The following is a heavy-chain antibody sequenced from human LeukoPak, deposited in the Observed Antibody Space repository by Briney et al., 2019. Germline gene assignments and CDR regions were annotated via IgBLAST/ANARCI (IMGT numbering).Heavy chain of an antibody. Sequence: GGSLRLSCAASGFTFSKYAMRWVRQAPGKGLEWVSGIGLSGDSTYYADSVKGRFTISRDISKNTLYLQMNSLRAEDTAIYYCAKRQGAYGSGSYFDYWGQGTLVTVSS. D-gene: IGHD3-10*01. V-gene: IGHV3-23*01. CDR1: GFTFSKYA. CDR2: IGLSGDST. J-gene: IGHJ4*02. CDR3: AKRQGAYGSGSYFDY.